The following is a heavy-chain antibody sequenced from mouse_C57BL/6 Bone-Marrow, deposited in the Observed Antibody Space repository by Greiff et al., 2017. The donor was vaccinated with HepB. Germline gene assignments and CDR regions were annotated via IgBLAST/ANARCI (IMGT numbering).Heavy chain of an antibody. CDR2: ISDGGSYT. Sequence: EVQGVESGGGLVKPGGSLKLSCAASGFTFSSYAMSWVRQTPEKRLEWVATISDGGSYTYYPDNVKGRFTISRDNAKNNLYLQMSHLKSEDTAMYYCARGLRLRFDYWGQGTTLTVSS. D-gene: IGHD2-2*01. J-gene: IGHJ2*01. CDR3: ARGLRLRFDY. CDR1: GFTFSSYA. V-gene: IGHV5-4*01.